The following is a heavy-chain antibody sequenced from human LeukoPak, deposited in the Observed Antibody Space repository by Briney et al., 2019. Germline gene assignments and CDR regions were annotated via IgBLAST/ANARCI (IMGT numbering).Heavy chain of an antibody. J-gene: IGHJ3*02. CDR2: MKSKTDGGAT. V-gene: IGHV3-15*01. CDR1: GFTFSNGW. D-gene: IGHD6-13*01. Sequence: PGGSLRLSCAASGFTFSNGWMSWVRQAPGKGLEWVGRMKSKTDGGATDYAAPVKGRFTISRDDSKNTLYLQMNSLKTEDTAVYNCTTYRLGSSWYWDAFDIWGQGTMVTVSS. CDR3: TTYRLGSSWYWDAFDI.